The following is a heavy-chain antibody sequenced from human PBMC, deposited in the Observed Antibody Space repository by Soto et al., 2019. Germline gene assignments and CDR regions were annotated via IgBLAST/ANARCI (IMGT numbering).Heavy chain of an antibody. Sequence: ETLSVTCTVSGGSVSSTNYFWSWIRQPPGKVLEWIGYIYYSGDTNYNPSLKSRVTISVDTSKNEFSLTLSSVTAADTAVYYCAREKGRVVVGWGEGTLVTVSS. CDR2: IYYSGDT. CDR3: AREKGRVVVG. V-gene: IGHV4-61*01. CDR1: GGSVSSTNYF. D-gene: IGHD2-21*01. J-gene: IGHJ4*02.